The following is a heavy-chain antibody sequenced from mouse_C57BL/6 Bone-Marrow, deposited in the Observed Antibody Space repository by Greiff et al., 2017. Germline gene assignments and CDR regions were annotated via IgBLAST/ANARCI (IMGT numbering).Heavy chain of an antibody. D-gene: IGHD2-4*01. CDR2: IYPRSGNT. CDR1: GYTFTSYG. J-gene: IGHJ3*01. V-gene: IGHV1-81*01. CDR3: ARSIYYDFTWFAY. Sequence: VMLVESGAELARPGASVKLSCKASGYTFTSYGISWVKQRTGQGLEWIGEIYPRSGNTYYNEKFKGKATLTADKSSSTTYMELRSLTSEDSAVYFCARSIYYDFTWFAYWGQGTLVTVSA.